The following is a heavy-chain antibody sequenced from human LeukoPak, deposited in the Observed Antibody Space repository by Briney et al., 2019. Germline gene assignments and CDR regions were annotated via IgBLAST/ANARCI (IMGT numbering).Heavy chain of an antibody. V-gene: IGHV5-51*01. CDR2: TYPGDSDT. CDR1: GYSFTTYW. Sequence: GESLKISCKGSGYSFTTYWIGWVRQMPGKGLEWMGITYPGDSDTRYSPSLQGQVTISVDKSISTAYLQWSSLKASDSAMYYCARYEAGNNSPFDYWGQGTLVTVSS. D-gene: IGHD1/OR15-1a*01. J-gene: IGHJ4*02. CDR3: ARYEAGNNSPFDY.